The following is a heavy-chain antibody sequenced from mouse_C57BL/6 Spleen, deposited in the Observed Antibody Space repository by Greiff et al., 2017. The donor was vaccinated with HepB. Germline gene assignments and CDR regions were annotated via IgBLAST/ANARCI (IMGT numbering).Heavy chain of an antibody. CDR2: ISYDGSN. CDR3: ARDRDWDPFAY. V-gene: IGHV3-6*01. Sequence: EVKLMESGPGLVKPSQSLSLTCSVTGYSITSGYYWNWIRQFPGNKLEWMGYISYDGSNNYNPSLKNRISITRDTSKNQFFLKLNSVTTEDTATYYCARDRDWDPFAYWGQGTLVTVSA. D-gene: IGHD4-1*01. J-gene: IGHJ3*01. CDR1: GYSITSGYY.